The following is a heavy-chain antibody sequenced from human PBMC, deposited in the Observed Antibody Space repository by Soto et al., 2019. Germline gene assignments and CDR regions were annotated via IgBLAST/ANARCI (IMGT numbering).Heavy chain of an antibody. V-gene: IGHV4-30-2*01. CDR1: GGSISSGGYS. J-gene: IGHJ4*02. CDR3: ARSRHLYGSGSYYSHFDY. D-gene: IGHD3-10*01. CDR2: IYHSGST. Sequence: SETLSLTCAVSGGSISSGGYSWSWIRQPPGKGLEWIGYIYHSGSTYYNPSLKSRVTISVDRSKNQFSLKLSSVTAADTAVYYCARSRHLYGSGSYYSHFDYWGQGTLVTVSS.